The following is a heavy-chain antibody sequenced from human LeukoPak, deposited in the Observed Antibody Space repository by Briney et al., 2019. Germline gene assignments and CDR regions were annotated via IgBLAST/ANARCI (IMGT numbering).Heavy chain of an antibody. D-gene: IGHD2-15*01. CDR2: IYTSGIT. J-gene: IGHJ4*02. CDR3: ARVACSGGSCYHFDY. Sequence: SETLSLTCTVSGGSISSYYWSWIRQPAGKGLEWIGRIYTSGITDYNPSLKSRVTVSVDTSKNQFSLKLSSVTAADTAVYYCARVACSGGSCYHFDYWGQGTLVTVSS. V-gene: IGHV4-4*07. CDR1: GGSISSYY.